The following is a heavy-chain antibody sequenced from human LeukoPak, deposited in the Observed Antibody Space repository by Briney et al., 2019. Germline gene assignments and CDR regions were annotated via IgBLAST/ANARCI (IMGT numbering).Heavy chain of an antibody. V-gene: IGHV4-30-4*01. D-gene: IGHD3-22*01. CDR2: IYYSGST. CDR3: ARGIADSSGYYYRWFDP. CDR1: GGSISSGDYY. Sequence: PSQTLSLTCTVSGGSISSGDYYWSWIRQPPGKGLEWIGYIYYSGSTYYNPSLKSRVTISVDTSKNQFSLKLSSVTAADTAVYYCARGIADSSGYYYRWFDPWGQGTLVTVSS. J-gene: IGHJ5*02.